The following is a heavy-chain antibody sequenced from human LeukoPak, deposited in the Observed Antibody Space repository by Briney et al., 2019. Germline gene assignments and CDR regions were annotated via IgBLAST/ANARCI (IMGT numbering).Heavy chain of an antibody. D-gene: IGHD6-19*01. CDR3: TTDASIAVAGAPDY. CDR1: GFTFSNAW. V-gene: IGHV3-15*01. J-gene: IGHJ4*02. CDR2: IKSKTDGGTT. Sequence: PGESLRLSCAASGFTFSNAWMSWVRQAPGKGLEWVGRIKSKTDGGTTDYAAPAKGRFTISRDDSKNTLYLQMNSLKTEDTAVYYCTTDASIAVAGAPDYWGQGTLVTVSS.